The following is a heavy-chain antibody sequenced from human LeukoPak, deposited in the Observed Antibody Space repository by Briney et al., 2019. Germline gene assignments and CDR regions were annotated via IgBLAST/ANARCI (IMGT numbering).Heavy chain of an antibody. CDR2: INPNSGGT. D-gene: IGHD3-9*01. CDR1: GYTFTGYY. J-gene: IGHJ4*02. CDR3: ARDSWVLRYFDWLTPGEGYFDY. V-gene: IGHV1-2*04. Sequence: ASVKVSCKASGYTFTGYYMHWVRQAPGQGLEWMGWINPNSGGTNYAQKFQGWVTMTRDTSISTAYMELSRLRSDDTAVYYCARDSWVLRYFDWLTPGEGYFDYWGQGTLVTVSS.